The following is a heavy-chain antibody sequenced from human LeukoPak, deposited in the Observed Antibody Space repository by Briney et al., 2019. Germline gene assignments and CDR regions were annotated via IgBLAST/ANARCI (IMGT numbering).Heavy chain of an antibody. CDR3: ARAGSGGMSFDY. CDR1: GFTFSSYA. V-gene: IGHV3-23*01. J-gene: IGHJ4*02. D-gene: IGHD1-26*01. CDR2: ISGSGGST. Sequence: PGGSLRPSCAASGFTFSSYAMSWVRQAPGKGLEWVSAISGSGGSTYYADSVKGRFTISRDNSKNTLYLQMNSLRAEDTAVYYCARAGSGGMSFDYWGQGTLVTVSS.